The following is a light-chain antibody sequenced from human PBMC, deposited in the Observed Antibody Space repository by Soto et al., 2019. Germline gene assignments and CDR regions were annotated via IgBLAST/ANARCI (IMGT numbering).Light chain of an antibody. J-gene: IGKJ5*01. CDR1: QSVSSSY. CDR2: GAS. V-gene: IGKV3-20*01. CDR3: QQYGSCPSIT. Sequence: EIVLTQSPGTLSLSPGERATLSCKASQSVSSSYLAWYRQKPGQAPRLLIHGASSRATGIPDRVSGSGSGTDFTLTISRLEPEDFAVYYCQQYGSCPSITFGQGTRLDIK.